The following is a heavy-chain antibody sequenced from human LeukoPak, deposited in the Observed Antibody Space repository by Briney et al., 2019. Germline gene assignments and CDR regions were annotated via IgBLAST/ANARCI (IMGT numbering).Heavy chain of an antibody. Sequence: GGSLRLSCAASGFTFSSYDVHWVRRATGRGLEWVSAMGTAGDTYYAGSVKGRFTISREDAKNSFYLQMNCLRAGGTAVYYCAALGGSIYWGQGTVVTVSS. CDR3: AALGGSIY. CDR2: MGTAGDT. CDR1: GFTFSSYD. J-gene: IGHJ4*02. V-gene: IGHV3-13*01. D-gene: IGHD1-26*01.